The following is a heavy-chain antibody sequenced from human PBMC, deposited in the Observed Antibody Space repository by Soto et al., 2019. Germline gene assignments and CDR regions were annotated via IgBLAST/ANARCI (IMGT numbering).Heavy chain of an antibody. J-gene: IGHJ5*02. V-gene: IGHV1-69*06. CDR1: GGTFSSYA. D-gene: IGHD6-13*01. CDR3: AREYRAAAGTSAGWFDP. CDR2: IIPIFGTA. Sequence: QVQLVQSGAEVKKPGSSVKVSCKASGGTFSSYAISWVRQAPGQGLEWMGGIIPIFGTANYAQKFQGRVTMTADKSTSTAYMELSSLRSEDTAGYYCAREYRAAAGTSAGWFDPWGQGTLVTVSS.